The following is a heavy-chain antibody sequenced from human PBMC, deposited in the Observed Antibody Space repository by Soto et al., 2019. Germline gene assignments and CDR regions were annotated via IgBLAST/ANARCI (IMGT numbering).Heavy chain of an antibody. CDR3: ARAPILVGVTPYENYFDS. J-gene: IGHJ4*02. Sequence: ASVKVSCKASGGTFSKSVIRWVRQAPGQGLEWMGGSIPIFGTANYAQKFQGRVTIIADESTSTAYMEVTSLRSEDTAVYYCARAPILVGVTPYENYFDSWGQGSLVTVSS. CDR2: SIPIFGTA. V-gene: IGHV1-69*13. CDR1: GGTFSKSV. D-gene: IGHD1-26*01.